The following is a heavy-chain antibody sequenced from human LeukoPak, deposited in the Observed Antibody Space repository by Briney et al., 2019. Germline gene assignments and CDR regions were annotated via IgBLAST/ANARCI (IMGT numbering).Heavy chain of an antibody. CDR1: GGTFSSYA. Sequence: ASVKVSCKASGGTFSSYAISWVRQAPGQGLEWMGGIIPIFGTANYAQKFQGRVTITADESTSTAYMELSSLRSEDTAVYYRARDGGNSAWDWFDPWGQGTLVTVSS. J-gene: IGHJ5*02. V-gene: IGHV1-69*13. CDR3: ARDGGNSAWDWFDP. CDR2: IIPIFGTA. D-gene: IGHD4-23*01.